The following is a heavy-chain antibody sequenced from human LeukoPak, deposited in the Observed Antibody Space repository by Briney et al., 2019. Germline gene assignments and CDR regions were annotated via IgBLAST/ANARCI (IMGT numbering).Heavy chain of an antibody. CDR3: ARDFYCSSTSCRGAFDI. Sequence: GGSLRLSCAASGFTFSSYGMHWVRQAPGKGLEWVAVIWSDGNNKYYADSVKGRFTISRDNFKNTLYLQMSSLRAEDTAVYYCARDFYCSSTSCRGAFDIGGQGTMVTVSS. V-gene: IGHV3-33*01. CDR1: GFTFSSYG. J-gene: IGHJ3*02. D-gene: IGHD2-2*01. CDR2: IWSDGNNK.